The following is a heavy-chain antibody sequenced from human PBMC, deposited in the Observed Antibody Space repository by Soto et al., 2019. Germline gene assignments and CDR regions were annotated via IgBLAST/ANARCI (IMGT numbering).Heavy chain of an antibody. V-gene: IGHV1-18*01. Sequence: ASVKVSCKASGYTFSNYGITWVRQAPGQPLEWLGWISLYSDGTNYAQKFQGRVSMTTDTSTTTAYMELRSLRSDDTAVYYCARVVPGAEAWFGPWGQGTLVTVSS. D-gene: IGHD2-2*01. CDR1: GYTFSNYG. CDR2: ISLYSDGT. J-gene: IGHJ5*02. CDR3: ARVVPGAEAWFGP.